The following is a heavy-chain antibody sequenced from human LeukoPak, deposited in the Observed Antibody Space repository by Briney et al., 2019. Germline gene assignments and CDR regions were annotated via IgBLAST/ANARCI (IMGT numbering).Heavy chain of an antibody. D-gene: IGHD2-2*01. CDR3: AKDLAWGGVVPAAIDY. J-gene: IGHJ4*02. Sequence: GGSLRLSCAASGFTFSSYGMHWVRQAPGKGLEWVAFIRYDGSNKYYADSVKGRFTISRDNSKNTLYLQMNSLRAEDTAVYYCAKDLAWGGVVPAAIDYWGQGTLVTVSS. CDR2: IRYDGSNK. CDR1: GFTFSSYG. V-gene: IGHV3-30*02.